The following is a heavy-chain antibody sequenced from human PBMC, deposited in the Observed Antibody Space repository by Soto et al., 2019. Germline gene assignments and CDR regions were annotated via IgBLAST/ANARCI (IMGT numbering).Heavy chain of an antibody. Sequence: LSETLALTCAVSGGSISSSNWWSSVRQPPGKGLEWIGEIYHSGSTNNNPSLKSRVTISVDKSKNQFSLKLSSVTAADTAVYYCARTWNYDYYYYYGMDVWGQGTTVTVS. CDR3: ARTWNYDYYYYYGMDV. CDR1: GGSISSSNW. V-gene: IGHV4-4*02. CDR2: IYHSGST. D-gene: IGHD1-7*01. J-gene: IGHJ6*02.